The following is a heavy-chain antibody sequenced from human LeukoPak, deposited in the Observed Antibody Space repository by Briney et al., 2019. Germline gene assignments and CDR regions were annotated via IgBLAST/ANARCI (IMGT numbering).Heavy chain of an antibody. J-gene: IGHJ4*02. V-gene: IGHV3-7*01. CDR2: IKNDGSEK. Sequence: PGGSLRLSCAASGFVFRNYFMSWVRQAPGKGLEWVASIKNDGSEKYYVDSVRGRYTISRDNTKNSLYLQMSSLRAEDTAVYYCATDRGWRTSGYYLYYFEYWGQGTLSPSPQ. CDR1: GFVFRNYF. CDR3: ATDRGWRTSGYYLYYFEY. D-gene: IGHD3-3*01.